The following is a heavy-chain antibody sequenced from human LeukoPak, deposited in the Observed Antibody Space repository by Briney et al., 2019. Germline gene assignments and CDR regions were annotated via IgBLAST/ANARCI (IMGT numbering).Heavy chain of an antibody. CDR3: ARNRPNVVPAALFGYYYGMDV. V-gene: IGHV1-69*04. D-gene: IGHD2-2*01. CDR2: IIPIFDIA. Sequence: VASVKVSCKASGGTFSSYAISWVRQAPGQGLEWMGRIIPIFDIANYAQKFQGRVTITADKSTSTAYMELSSLRSEDTALYYCARNRPNVVPAALFGYYYGMDVWGQGTTVTVSS. J-gene: IGHJ6*02. CDR1: GGTFSSYA.